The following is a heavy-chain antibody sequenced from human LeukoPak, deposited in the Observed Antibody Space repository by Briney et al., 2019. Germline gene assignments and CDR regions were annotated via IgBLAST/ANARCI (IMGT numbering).Heavy chain of an antibody. CDR3: ARDGPPPDY. J-gene: IGHJ4*02. CDR2: IYYSGST. CDR1: GGPISTYY. Sequence: SETLSLTCTVSGGPISTYYWGWIRQPPGKGLEWIGSIYYSGSTYYNPSLKSRVTISVDTSKNQFSLKLSSVTAADTAVYYCARDGPPPDYWGQGTLVTVSS. V-gene: IGHV4-39*07.